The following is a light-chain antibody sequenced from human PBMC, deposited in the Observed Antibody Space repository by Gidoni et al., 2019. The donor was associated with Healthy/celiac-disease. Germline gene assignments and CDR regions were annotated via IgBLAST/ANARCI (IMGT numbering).Light chain of an antibody. CDR2: DAS. V-gene: IGKV1-33*01. CDR1: QDISNY. CDR3: QQYDNLPCT. Sequence: IQMTPSPSCLSASVGDRVTITCQTSQDISNYLNWYQQKPGKAPKLLIYDASNLETGVPSRFSGSGSGTDFTFTISSLQPEDIATYYCQQYDNLPCTFGPGTKVDIK. J-gene: IGKJ3*01.